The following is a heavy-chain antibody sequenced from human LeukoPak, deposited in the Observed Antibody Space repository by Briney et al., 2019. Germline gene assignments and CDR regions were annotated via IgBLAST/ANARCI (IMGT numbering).Heavy chain of an antibody. D-gene: IGHD1-26*01. CDR1: GGSISSGSYY. J-gene: IGHJ4*02. CDR3: ARDYRHSGCLNV. CDR2: IYTSGST. Sequence: SETLSLTCTVSGGSISSGSYYWSWIRQPAGKGLEWIGRIYTSGSTNYNPSLKSRVTISVDTSKNQFSLKLSSVTAADTAVYYCARDYRHSGCLNVWGQGTLVTVSS. V-gene: IGHV4-61*02.